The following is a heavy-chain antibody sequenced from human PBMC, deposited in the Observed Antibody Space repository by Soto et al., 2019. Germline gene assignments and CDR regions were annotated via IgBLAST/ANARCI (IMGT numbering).Heavy chain of an antibody. V-gene: IGHV4-30-4*01. CDR2: IYYSGST. D-gene: IGHD3-22*01. CDR1: GGSISSGDYY. CDR3: ARTYYYDSSGLTVEFYLDY. J-gene: IGHJ4*02. Sequence: SETLSLTCTVSGGSISSGDYYWSWIRQPPGKGLEWIGYIYYSGSTYYNPSLKSRVTISVDTSKNQFSLKLSSVTAADTAVYYCARTYYYDSSGLTVEFYLDYWGQGTLVTVSS.